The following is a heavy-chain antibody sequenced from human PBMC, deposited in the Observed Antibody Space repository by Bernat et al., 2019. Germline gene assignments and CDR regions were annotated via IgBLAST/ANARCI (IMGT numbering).Heavy chain of an antibody. J-gene: IGHJ3*02. Sequence: EVQLLESGGGLVQPGGSLRLSCAASGFTFSSYAMSWVRQAPGKGLWWVSAISGSGGSTYDADSVKGRFTISRDNSKNTRYLQMNSLRAEDTAVYYCAKDRLGYCSSTSCYLDAFDIWGQGTMVTVSS. V-gene: IGHV3-23*01. CDR3: AKDRLGYCSSTSCYLDAFDI. CDR2: ISGSGGST. CDR1: GFTFSSYA. D-gene: IGHD2-2*01.